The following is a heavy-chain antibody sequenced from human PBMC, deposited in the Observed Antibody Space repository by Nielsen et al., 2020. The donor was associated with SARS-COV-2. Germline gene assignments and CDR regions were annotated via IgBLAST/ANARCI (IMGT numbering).Heavy chain of an antibody. J-gene: IGHJ4*02. CDR3: AKAPSRFLEWLFGDY. Sequence: GGSLRLSCAASGFTFSSYGMHWVRQAPGKGLEWVAVIWYDGSNKYYADSVKGRFTISRDNSKNTLYLQMNSLRAEDTAVYYCAKAPSRFLEWLFGDYWGQGTLVTVSS. CDR1: GFTFSSYG. D-gene: IGHD3-3*01. CDR2: IWYDGSNK. V-gene: IGHV3-33*06.